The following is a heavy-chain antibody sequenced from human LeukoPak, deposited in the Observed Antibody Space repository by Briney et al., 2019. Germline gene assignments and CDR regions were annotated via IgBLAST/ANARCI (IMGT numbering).Heavy chain of an antibody. CDR1: GGSISSYY. V-gene: IGHV4-59*01. D-gene: IGHD3-9*01. CDR3: ARESEGLRYFDWLLYGNWFDP. Sequence: QPSETLSLTCTVSGGSISSYYWGWIRQPPGKGLEWIGYIYYSGSTNYNPSLKSRVTISVDTSKNQFSLKLSSVTAADTAVYYCARESEGLRYFDWLLYGNWFDPWGQGTLVTVSS. CDR2: IYYSGST. J-gene: IGHJ5*02.